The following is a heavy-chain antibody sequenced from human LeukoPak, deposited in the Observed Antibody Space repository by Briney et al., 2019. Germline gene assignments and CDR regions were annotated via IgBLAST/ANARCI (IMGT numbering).Heavy chain of an antibody. D-gene: IGHD1-1*01. CDR1: GGSFSGYY. CDR3: ARVGGTNYYYYGMDV. CDR2: INHSGST. V-gene: IGHV4-34*01. Sequence: SETLSLTCAVYGGSFSGYYWSWIRQPPGKALEWIGEINHSGSTNYNPSLKSRVTISVDTSKNQFSLKLSSVTAADTAVYYCARVGGTNYYYYGMDVWGQGTTVTVSS. J-gene: IGHJ6*02.